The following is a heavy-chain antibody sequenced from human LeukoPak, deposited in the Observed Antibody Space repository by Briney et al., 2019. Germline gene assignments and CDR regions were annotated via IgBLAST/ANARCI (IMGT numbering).Heavy chain of an antibody. CDR3: AKDGARVYGLDY. Sequence: GGSVRLSCPASGFTFSSYGMHWVRQAPGKGLEWVAVISYDGSNKYYADSVKGRFTISRDNSKNTLYLQMNRLRAEDTAVYYCAKDGARVYGLDYWGQGTLVTVSS. J-gene: IGHJ4*02. V-gene: IGHV3-30*18. CDR2: ISYDGSNK. D-gene: IGHD2-8*01. CDR1: GFTFSSYG.